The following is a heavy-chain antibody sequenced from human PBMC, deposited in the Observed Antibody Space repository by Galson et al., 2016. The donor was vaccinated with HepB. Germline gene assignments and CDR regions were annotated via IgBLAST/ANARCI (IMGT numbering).Heavy chain of an antibody. V-gene: IGHV3-64*02. CDR3: ARVSGGSKYADY. CDR2: ISRDGGST. Sequence: SLRLSCAASGFTFSGYEMRWVRQAPGKGLEYVSGISRDGGSTYYGDSVKGRFTMSRDNSKNTLYLQMGSLRAEDMAMYYCARVSGGSKYADYWGQGTLVTVSS. CDR1: GFTFSGYE. J-gene: IGHJ4*02. D-gene: IGHD1-26*01.